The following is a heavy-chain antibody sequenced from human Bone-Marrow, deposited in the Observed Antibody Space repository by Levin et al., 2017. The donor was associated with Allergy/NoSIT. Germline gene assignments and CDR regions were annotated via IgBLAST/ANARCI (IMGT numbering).Heavy chain of an antibody. CDR2: IYPGDSDT. Sequence: PGESLKISCKGSGYSFTNYWIGWVRQMPGKGLEWMGIIYPGDSDTIYSPSFQGQVTISADKSINTAYLQWSSLKASDTAMYYCARRGVFGTLLVREWDYWGQGTLVTVSS. D-gene: IGHD3-10*01. CDR1: GYSFTNYW. V-gene: IGHV5-51*01. CDR3: ARRGVFGTLLVREWDY. J-gene: IGHJ4*02.